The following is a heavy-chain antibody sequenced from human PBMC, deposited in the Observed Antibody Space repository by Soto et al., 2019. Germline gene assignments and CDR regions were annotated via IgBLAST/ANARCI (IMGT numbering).Heavy chain of an antibody. CDR1: GYTFTSYD. CDR3: ARGNAAAATSYYYYGMDV. D-gene: IGHD6-13*01. J-gene: IGHJ6*02. Sequence: RASVKVSCKASGYTFTSYDINWVRQATGQGLEWMGWMNPNSGNTGYAQKFQGRVTMTRNTSISTAYMELSSLRSEDTAVYYCARGNAAAATSYYYYGMDVWGQGTTVTVSS. CDR2: MNPNSGNT. V-gene: IGHV1-8*01.